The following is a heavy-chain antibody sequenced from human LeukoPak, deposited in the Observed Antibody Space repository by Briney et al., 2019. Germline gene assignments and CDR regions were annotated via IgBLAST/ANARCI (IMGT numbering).Heavy chain of an antibody. Sequence: SETLSLTCNISGVSVSDGRYYWTWIRQQPGKGLEWLAYKYYSGSAKYNPSLRSRLTISIDTPENRFSLQLTSVSAADTATYYCETPYCGSISCLDVFKVWGQGTRFTVSS. D-gene: IGHD2-2*01. CDR1: GVSVSDGRYY. CDR3: ETPYCGSISCLDVFKV. J-gene: IGHJ3*01. V-gene: IGHV4-31*03. CDR2: KYYSGSA.